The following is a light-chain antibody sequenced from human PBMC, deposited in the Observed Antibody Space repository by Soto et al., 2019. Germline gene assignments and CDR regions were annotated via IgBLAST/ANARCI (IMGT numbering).Light chain of an antibody. Sequence: SALTQPASVSGSPGQSITISCAGTSSDVGGYNYVSWYQQHPGKAPKLIIYEVSNRPSGVSHRFSGSKSGNTASLTISGLQAEDEVDYYCSSYTSSNTLAYVFGTGTKVTVL. CDR2: EVS. J-gene: IGLJ1*01. CDR3: SSYTSSNTLAYV. CDR1: SSDVGGYNY. V-gene: IGLV2-14*01.